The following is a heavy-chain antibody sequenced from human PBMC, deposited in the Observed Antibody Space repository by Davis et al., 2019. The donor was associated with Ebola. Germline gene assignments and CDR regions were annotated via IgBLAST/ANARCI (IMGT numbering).Heavy chain of an antibody. D-gene: IGHD6-25*01. V-gene: IGHV3-21*01. J-gene: IGHJ4*02. CDR3: AREPIAASKQGEY. CDR2: ISSSSSYI. Sequence: GESLKISCAASGFTFSSYSMNWVRQAPGKGLEWVSSISSSSSYIYYADSVKGRFTISRDNAKNSLYLQMNSLRAEDKAVYYCAREPIAASKQGEYWGQGTLVTVSS. CDR1: GFTFSSYS.